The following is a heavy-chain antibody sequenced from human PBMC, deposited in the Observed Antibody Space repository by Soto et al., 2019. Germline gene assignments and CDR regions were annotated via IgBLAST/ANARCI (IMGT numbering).Heavy chain of an antibody. D-gene: IGHD3-22*01. Sequence: GSLRLSCAASGFTFSSYEMNWVRQAPGKGLEWVSYISSSGSTIYYADSVKGRFTISRDNAKNSLYLQMNRLRAEDTAVYYCARGRSYVSSGYARRAAFDIWGQGTMVTVSS. CDR2: ISSSGSTI. V-gene: IGHV3-48*03. J-gene: IGHJ3*02. CDR1: GFTFSSYE. CDR3: ARGRSYVSSGYARRAAFDI.